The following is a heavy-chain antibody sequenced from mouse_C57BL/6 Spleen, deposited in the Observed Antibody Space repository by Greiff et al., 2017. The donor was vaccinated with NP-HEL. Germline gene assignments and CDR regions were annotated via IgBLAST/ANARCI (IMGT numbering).Heavy chain of an antibody. V-gene: IGHV1-4*01. J-gene: IGHJ2*01. CDR2: INPSSGYT. CDR1: GYTFTSYT. D-gene: IGHD1-1*01. CDR3: ARPYYGSDYFDY. Sequence: VQLQESGAELARPGASVKMSCKASGYTFTSYTMHWVKQRPGQCLEWIGYINPSSGYTKYNQKFKDKATLTADKSSSTAYMQLSSLTSEDSAVYYCARPYYGSDYFDYWGQGTTLTVSS.